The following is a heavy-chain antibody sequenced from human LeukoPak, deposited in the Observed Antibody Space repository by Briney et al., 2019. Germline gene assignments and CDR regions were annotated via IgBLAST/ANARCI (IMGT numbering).Heavy chain of an antibody. CDR3: ARPSSPDMLLPHY. Sequence: GGYLRISCKGSGYSFTNYWIGWVRQMPGKGLEWMGVIYPGVSDTRYSPSFQGQVTISAAKSISTVYLQWSSLKASDTAMYYCARPSSPDMLLPHYWGQGTLVTV. V-gene: IGHV5-51*01. D-gene: IGHD3-22*01. CDR2: IYPGVSDT. CDR1: GYSFTNYW. J-gene: IGHJ4*01.